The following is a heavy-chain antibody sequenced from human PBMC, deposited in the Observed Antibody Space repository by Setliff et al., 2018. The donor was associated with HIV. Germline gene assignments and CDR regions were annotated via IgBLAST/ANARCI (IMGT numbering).Heavy chain of an antibody. CDR3: ARGGREYGVNYYYYYMDV. CDR1: GGSMSTYY. J-gene: IGHJ6*03. Sequence: KTSETLSLTCTVSGGSMSTYYWSWIRQPAGKGLEWIGHIYTSGSTKYNPSLKSRVTISVDTSKNQFSLKLSSVNAADTAVYYCARGGREYGVNYYYYYMDVWGKGTTVTVSS. D-gene: IGHD3-10*01. V-gene: IGHV4-4*07. CDR2: IYTSGST.